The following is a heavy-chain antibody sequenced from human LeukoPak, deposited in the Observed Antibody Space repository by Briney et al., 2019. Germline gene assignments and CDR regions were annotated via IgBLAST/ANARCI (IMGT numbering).Heavy chain of an antibody. CDR3: AKGDGDSPFDY. CDR2: IRYDDSDK. D-gene: IGHD5-24*01. Sequence: GGSLRLSCAASGFTFSSYGMHWVRQAPGKGLEWVAFIRYDDSDKYYADSVKGRFTISRDISKNTLYLQMNSLRAEDTAVYYCAKGDGDSPFDYWGQGTLVTVSS. J-gene: IGHJ4*02. CDR1: GFTFSSYG. V-gene: IGHV3-30*02.